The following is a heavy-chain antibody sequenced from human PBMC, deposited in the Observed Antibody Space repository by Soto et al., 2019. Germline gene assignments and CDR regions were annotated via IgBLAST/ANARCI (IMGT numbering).Heavy chain of an antibody. Sequence: EVQLLESGGGLVQAGGSLRLSCAASGFTFSRDGMSWVRQAPGKGLEWVSLITDNGRNTYYADSVKGRFTISRDNTKNTLFLQMNSLRAEDTAVYYCAKERATTTAFDYWGQGALVTVSS. D-gene: IGHD4-17*01. CDR2: ITDNGRNT. CDR1: GFTFSRDG. CDR3: AKERATTTAFDY. J-gene: IGHJ4*02. V-gene: IGHV3-23*01.